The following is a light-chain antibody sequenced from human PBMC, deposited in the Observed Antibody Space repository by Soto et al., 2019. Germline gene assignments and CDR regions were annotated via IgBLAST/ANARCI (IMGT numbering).Light chain of an antibody. CDR1: SSDVGTYNY. CDR2: DVS. V-gene: IGLV2-14*01. Sequence: QSALTQPASVSGSPGQSITISCTGTSSDVGTYNYVSWYQHRPGKAPKLMIYDVSYRPSGVSNRFSGSKSANTASLTISGLQAEDEADYYCSSYTTSNTQVFGGGTKVPS. J-gene: IGLJ3*02. CDR3: SSYTTSNTQV.